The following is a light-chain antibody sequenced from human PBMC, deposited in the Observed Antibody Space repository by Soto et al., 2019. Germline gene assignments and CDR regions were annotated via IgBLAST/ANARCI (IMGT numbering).Light chain of an antibody. CDR3: QHYGSSPVS. CDR2: EAS. Sequence: DIVLTQSPGTLSLSPGERATLSCRASQSVPNNYLAWYQQKPGQAPSLLIYEASTRATGIPDRFSGSGFGADFTITLGRLEPEDFAMCYCQHYGSSPVSFGGGTKVEVK. V-gene: IGKV3-20*01. CDR1: QSVPNNY. J-gene: IGKJ4*01.